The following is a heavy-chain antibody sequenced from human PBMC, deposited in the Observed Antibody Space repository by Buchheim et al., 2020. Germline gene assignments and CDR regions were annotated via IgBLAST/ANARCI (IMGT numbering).Heavy chain of an antibody. CDR3: ARGGILWWRHHAFDI. D-gene: IGHD2-21*01. CDR2: INHSGST. Sequence: QVQLQQWGAGLLKPSETLSLTCAVYGGSFSGYYWSWIRPPPGKGLEWIGEINHSGSTNYNPSLKSRVTISLDTYKNQFSLKLSSVTAADTAVYYCARGGILWWRHHAFDIWGQGT. J-gene: IGHJ3*02. CDR1: GGSFSGYY. V-gene: IGHV4-34*01.